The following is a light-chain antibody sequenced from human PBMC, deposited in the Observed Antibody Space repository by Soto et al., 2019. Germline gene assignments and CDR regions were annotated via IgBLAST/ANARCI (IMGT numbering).Light chain of an antibody. CDR3: QQRSNWPIT. Sequence: EIVLTQSPGTLSLSPGERVTLSCMASQSVSGKVAWYQQKPGQPPSLLIYAASTRATGVPARFSGSGSGTDFTLTISSLEPEDFAVYYCQQRSNWPITFGQGTRLEIK. CDR1: QSVSGK. V-gene: IGKV3-11*01. J-gene: IGKJ5*01. CDR2: AAS.